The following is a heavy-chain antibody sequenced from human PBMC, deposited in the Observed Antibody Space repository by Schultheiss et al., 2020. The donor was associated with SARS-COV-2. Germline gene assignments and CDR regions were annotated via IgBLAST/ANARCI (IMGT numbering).Heavy chain of an antibody. CDR3: ARVSFGITIFGVVHRGPWD. CDR2: IYYSGST. CDR1: GGSISGYY. J-gene: IGHJ4*02. D-gene: IGHD3-3*01. Sequence: SETLSLTCTVSGGSISGYYWSWIRQPPGKGLEWIGYIYYSGSTYYNPSLKSRVTISVDTSKNQFSLKLSSVTAADTAVYYCARVSFGITIFGVVHRGPWDWGQGTLVTVSS. V-gene: IGHV4-30-4*08.